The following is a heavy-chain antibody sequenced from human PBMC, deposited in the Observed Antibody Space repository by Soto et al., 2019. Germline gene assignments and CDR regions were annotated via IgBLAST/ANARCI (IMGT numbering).Heavy chain of an antibody. J-gene: IGHJ5*02. Sequence: QVQLVQSGAEVKKPGSSVKVSCKASGGTFSNYAITWVRQAPGQGLEWLGRIIPIFGTRDYAQKFQGRVTISADESTTTAYMELSSLRSDDTAVYYCAKDGGREGYLRNWFDPWGQGTLVTVSS. CDR3: AKDGGREGYLRNWFDP. CDR1: GGTFSNYA. CDR2: IIPIFGTR. D-gene: IGHD2-15*01. V-gene: IGHV1-69*15.